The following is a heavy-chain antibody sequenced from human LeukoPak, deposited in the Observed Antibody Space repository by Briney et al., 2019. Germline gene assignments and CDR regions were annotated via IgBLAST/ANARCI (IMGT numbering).Heavy chain of an antibody. V-gene: IGHV3-21*01. Sequence: SGGSLRLFCAASGFTFSSYSMNWVRQAPGKGLEWVSSISSSSGYIYYAASVKGRFTISRDNAKNSLYLQMNSLRAEDTAVYYCARGTQRGYWGQGTLVTVSS. J-gene: IGHJ4*02. CDR1: GFTFSSYS. CDR3: ARGTQRGY. D-gene: IGHD3/OR15-3a*01. CDR2: ISSSSGYI.